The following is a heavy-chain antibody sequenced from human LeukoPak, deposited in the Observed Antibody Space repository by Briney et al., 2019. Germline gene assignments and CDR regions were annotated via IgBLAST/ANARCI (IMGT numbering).Heavy chain of an antibody. CDR3: AKDLPSVVAATPKYFDD. D-gene: IGHD2-15*01. V-gene: IGHV3-23*01. J-gene: IGHJ4*02. Sequence: PGGSLRLSCAASGFTSSSYAMSWVRQAPGKGLEWVSAISGSGGSTYYADSVKGRFTISRDNSKNTLYLQMNSLRAEDTAVYYCAKDLPSVVAATPKYFDDWGQGTLVTVSS. CDR2: ISGSGGST. CDR1: GFTSSSYA.